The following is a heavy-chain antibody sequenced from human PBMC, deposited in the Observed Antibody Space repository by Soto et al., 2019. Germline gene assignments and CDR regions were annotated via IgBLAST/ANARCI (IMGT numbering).Heavy chain of an antibody. V-gene: IGHV3-21*02. CDR2: INEDSSYI. Sequence: EVQLVESGGGLVKPGGSLRLSCAASGFTFSSYSMNWVRQAPGKGLEWVSSINEDSSYIYYAHSLGGRFTISRDNAKDSLYLQMNYLRAEDTAVYYCVRDFGRYFRSGYMDVWGDGATVTVSS. CDR3: VRDFGRYFRSGYMDV. D-gene: IGHD3-9*01. CDR1: GFTFSSYS. J-gene: IGHJ6*03.